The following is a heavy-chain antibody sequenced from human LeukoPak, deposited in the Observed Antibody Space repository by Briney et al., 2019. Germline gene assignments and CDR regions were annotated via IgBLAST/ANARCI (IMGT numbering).Heavy chain of an antibody. J-gene: IGHJ4*02. V-gene: IGHV5-51*01. CDR3: ARRGSGWYVDY. CDR1: GYTFTSYW. Sequence: GESLKISCKGSGYTFTSYWIGWGRQMPGKGLEWMGIIYPGDSDTRYRPSFQGQVSISVDKSISTAYLQWSSLKASDTAMYYCARRGSGWYVDYWGQGTLVSVCS. CDR2: IYPGDSDT. D-gene: IGHD6-19*01.